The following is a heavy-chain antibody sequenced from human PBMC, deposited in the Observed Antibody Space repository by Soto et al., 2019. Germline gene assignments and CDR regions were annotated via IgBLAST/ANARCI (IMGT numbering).Heavy chain of an antibody. Sequence: GGSLRLSCAASGFTFSSYSMNWVRQTPGKGLEWVSSISSSSSYKYYADSVKGRFTISRDNSKNTLYLQMNSLRAEDTAVYYCARERTPTTPRGGYYYYGMDVWGQGTTVTVSS. J-gene: IGHJ6*02. V-gene: IGHV3-21*01. CDR3: ARERTPTTPRGGYYYYGMDV. CDR2: ISSSSSYK. D-gene: IGHD1-7*01. CDR1: GFTFSSYS.